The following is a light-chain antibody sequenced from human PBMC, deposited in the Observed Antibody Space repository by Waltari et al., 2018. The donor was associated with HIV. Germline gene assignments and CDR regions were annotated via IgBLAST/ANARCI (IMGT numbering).Light chain of an antibody. CDR2: ATN. J-gene: IGLJ1*01. CDR3: ATWDNGLNGRHV. CDR1: SSNIGANI. V-gene: IGLV1-44*01. Sequence: QSVLTQPPSASGTPGQRVTISCSGGSSNIGANIVNCYQLLPGRAPRLLIYATNQRPSGVPDRFSGSKSGTSASLAISGLQSEDEGDYYCATWDNGLNGRHVFGTGTQVTV.